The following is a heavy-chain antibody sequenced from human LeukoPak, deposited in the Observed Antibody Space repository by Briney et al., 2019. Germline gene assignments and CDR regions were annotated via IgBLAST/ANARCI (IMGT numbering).Heavy chain of an antibody. V-gene: IGHV3-21*01. D-gene: IGHD4-17*01. J-gene: IGHJ3*02. CDR1: GFTFSSYS. Sequence: PGGSLRLSCAASGFTFSSYSMNWVRQAPGKGLEWVSSISSSSSYIYYADSVKGRFTISRDNAKNSLYLQMNSLRAEDTAVYYCARDHHFSYGHYVRDAFDIWGQGTMVTVSS. CDR2: ISSSSSYI. CDR3: ARDHHFSYGHYVRDAFDI.